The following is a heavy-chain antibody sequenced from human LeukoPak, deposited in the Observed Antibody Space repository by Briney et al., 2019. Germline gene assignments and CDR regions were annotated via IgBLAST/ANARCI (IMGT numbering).Heavy chain of an antibody. J-gene: IGHJ4*02. V-gene: IGHV3-30*18. CDR2: ISYDGRNT. D-gene: IGHD3-10*01. CDR3: AKDRGYYYGSGSALEY. Sequence: GRPLRICCVAAGFTFSSYGLHWVRQAPGKGLQGGAVISYDGRNTYYEDSVKSRFTISRDNSKNTLYLQMNSLRAEDTAVYYGAKDRGYYYGSGSALEYSGQGALVTVSS. CDR1: GFTFSSYG.